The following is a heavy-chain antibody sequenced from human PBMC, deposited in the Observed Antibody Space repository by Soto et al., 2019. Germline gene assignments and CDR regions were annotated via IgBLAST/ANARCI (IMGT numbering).Heavy chain of an antibody. Sequence: QVQLVQSGAEVKKPGASVKVSGKASGYTFTSYGITWVRQAPGQGFEWMGWISAYHGNTKYAQKHQGRVTMPTDTSTSTADMELRSLRSYDTAVYYCAGEPNYFDYWGQGPLVTVSS. CDR3: AGEPNYFDY. CDR1: GYTFTSYG. CDR2: ISAYHGNT. J-gene: IGHJ4*02. V-gene: IGHV1-18*01.